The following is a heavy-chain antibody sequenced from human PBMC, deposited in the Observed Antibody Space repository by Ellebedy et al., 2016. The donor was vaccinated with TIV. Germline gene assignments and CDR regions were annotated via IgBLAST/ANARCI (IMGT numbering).Heavy chain of an antibody. J-gene: IGHJ4*02. CDR3: ARDRCSGGSCYSLGDY. CDR1: GYTFTSYG. CDR2: ISAYNGNT. D-gene: IGHD2-15*01. Sequence: ASVKVSCKASGYTFTSYGISWVRQAPGQGLEWMGWISAYNGNTNYAQKLQGRVTMTTDTSTSTAYMELRSLRSDDTAVYYCARDRCSGGSCYSLGDYWGQGTLVTVSS. V-gene: IGHV1-18*01.